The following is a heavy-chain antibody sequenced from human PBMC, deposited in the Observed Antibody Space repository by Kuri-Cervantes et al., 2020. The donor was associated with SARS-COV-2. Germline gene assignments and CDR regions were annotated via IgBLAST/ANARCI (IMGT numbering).Heavy chain of an antibody. V-gene: IGHV1-3*01. CDR1: GYTFTSYA. CDR3: AGDVGLYIAVAGH. D-gene: IGHD6-19*01. CDR2: INAGNGNT. J-gene: IGHJ4*02. Sequence: ASVKVSCKASGYTFTSYAMHWVRQAPGQRLEWMGWINAGNGNTKYSQKFQGRVTITRDTSASTAYMELSSLRSEDTAVYYCAGDVGLYIAVAGHWGQGTLVTVSS.